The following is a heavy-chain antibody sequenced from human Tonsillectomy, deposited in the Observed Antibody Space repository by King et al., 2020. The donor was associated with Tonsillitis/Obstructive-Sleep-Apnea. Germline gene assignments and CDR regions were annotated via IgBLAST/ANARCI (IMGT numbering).Heavy chain of an antibody. V-gene: IGHV1-69*10. D-gene: IGHD2-15*01. CDR1: GGTFSSYA. CDR2: IIPILGIA. J-gene: IGHJ6*02. Sequence: VQLVQSGAEVKKPGSSVKVSCKASGGTFSSYAISWVRQAPGQGLEWMGGIIPILGIANYAQKFQGRVTITADKSTSTAYMELSSLRSEDTAVYYCARASTTRVCSGGSCYGGYYGMDVWGQGTTVTVSS. CDR3: ARASTTRVCSGGSCYGGYYGMDV.